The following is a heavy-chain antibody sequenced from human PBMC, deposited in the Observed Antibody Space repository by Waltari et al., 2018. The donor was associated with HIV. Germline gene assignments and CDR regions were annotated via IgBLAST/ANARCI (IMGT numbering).Heavy chain of an antibody. CDR2: IFHSGST. D-gene: IGHD4-17*01. V-gene: IGHV4-39*01. CDR1: GPSISIASLY. Sequence: QVQLQESGPGLVKPSETLSLTCTVSGPSISIASLYWGWVRPPPGTGLEWSGNIFHSGSTYYNPSLRSRVTISVDTSRKQFSLKLTSVTAADTAVYYCARRGGATVTSYYYYGLDLWGQGTTVTVSS. J-gene: IGHJ6*02. CDR3: ARRGGATVTSYYYYGLDL.